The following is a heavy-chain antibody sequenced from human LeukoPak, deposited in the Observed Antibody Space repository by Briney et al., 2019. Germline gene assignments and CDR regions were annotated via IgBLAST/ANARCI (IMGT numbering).Heavy chain of an antibody. D-gene: IGHD3-9*01. V-gene: IGHV4-39*01. CDR1: GGSISRSDYY. J-gene: IGHJ4*02. CDR2: ILYGGNT. Sequence: SETLSLTCTVSGGSISRSDYYWGWIRQPPGKGLEWIGSILYGGNTYYNPSLKSRVTVSVDTSKNQFFLKLNSVTAADTAVFYCARIPPRNFDRHAPLWGQGTLVTVSS. CDR3: ARIPPRNFDRHAPL.